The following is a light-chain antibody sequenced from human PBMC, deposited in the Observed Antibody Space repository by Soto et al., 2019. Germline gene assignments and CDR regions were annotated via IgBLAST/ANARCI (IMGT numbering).Light chain of an antibody. V-gene: IGKV1-39*01. CDR1: QSISSY. Sequence: DIQMTQSPSSLSASVGDRVTITCRASQSISSYLNWYQQKPGKAPKLLIYAASSLQSGVPSRFIVSVFGSNFPLNISILQPEDFANYYCQQSYSTLITFGQGPRLEIK. CDR3: QQSYSTLIT. CDR2: AAS. J-gene: IGKJ5*01.